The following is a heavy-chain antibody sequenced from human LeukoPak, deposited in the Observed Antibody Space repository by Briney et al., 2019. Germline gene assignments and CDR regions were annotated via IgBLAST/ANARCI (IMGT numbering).Heavy chain of an antibody. Sequence: PSETLSLTCAVYGGSFSGYYWSWIRQPPGKGLEWIGEINHSGGTNYNPSLKSRVTISVDTSKNQFSLKLSSVTAADTAVYYCAGRRSCTSCYVTFDYWGQGTLVTVSS. CDR3: AGRRSCTSCYVTFDY. CDR1: GGSFSGYY. V-gene: IGHV4-34*01. D-gene: IGHD2-2*01. J-gene: IGHJ4*02. CDR2: INHSGGT.